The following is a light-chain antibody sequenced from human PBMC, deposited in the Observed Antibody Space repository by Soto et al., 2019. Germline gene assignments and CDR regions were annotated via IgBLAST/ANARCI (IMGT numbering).Light chain of an antibody. J-gene: IGLJ3*02. CDR3: ATWDDSLSGPV. Sequence: QSVLTQPPSASGTPGQTVTISCSGSSSNIGSAYIYWYQHLPGTAPKLLIYFDSQRPSGVPDRFSGSRSGTSASLAISGLRPEDEADYHCATWDDSLSGPVFGGGTKLTVL. V-gene: IGLV1-47*01. CDR1: SSNIGSAY. CDR2: FDS.